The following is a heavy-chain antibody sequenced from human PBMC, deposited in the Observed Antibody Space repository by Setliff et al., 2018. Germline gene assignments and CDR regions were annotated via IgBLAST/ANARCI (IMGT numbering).Heavy chain of an antibody. V-gene: IGHV1-18*01. CDR2: VSAYTGNA. CDR3: SRLVRYCSRTSCQRTSGDEV. J-gene: IGHJ4*02. Sequence: ASVKVSCKASGYTFTDYGITWVRQAPGQGLEWMGWVSAYTGNAYYAHRLQDRVTLTTDKSTGTAYMELRSLRSDDTAVYYCSRLVRYCSRTSCQRTSGDEVWGQGTLVTVSS. CDR1: GYTFTDYG. D-gene: IGHD2-8*01.